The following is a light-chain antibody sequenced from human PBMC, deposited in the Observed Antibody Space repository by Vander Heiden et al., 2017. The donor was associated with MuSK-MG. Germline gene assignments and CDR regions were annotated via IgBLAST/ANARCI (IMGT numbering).Light chain of an antibody. J-gene: IGLJ2*01. CDR2: EVN. CDR1: SSDVGGYNF. V-gene: IGLV2-14*01. Sequence: QSALTQPASVSGSPGQSITISCTGSSSDVGGYNFVSWYQQHPGKAPKLMSYEVNHRPSGVSSRFSGSKSGNTASPTISGLQAEDEADYYCSSYTSSSTVVFGGGTKLTVL. CDR3: SSYTSSSTVV.